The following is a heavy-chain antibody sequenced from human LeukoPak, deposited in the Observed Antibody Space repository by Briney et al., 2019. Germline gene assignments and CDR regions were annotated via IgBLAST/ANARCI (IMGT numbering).Heavy chain of an antibody. D-gene: IGHD2/OR15-2a*01. CDR3: TRDSGTTGEVKFDL. CDR1: GVSISSYN. J-gene: IGHJ5*02. Sequence: SGTLSLTCAASGVSISSYNWSWIRQPAGKGLEWIGRIYSSGTITYNPSLQSQVTMSVDTPKNDFSLKMSSVTYADTAVYYCTRDSGTTGEVKFDLWGQGTLVAVSS. V-gene: IGHV4-4*07. CDR2: IYSSGTI.